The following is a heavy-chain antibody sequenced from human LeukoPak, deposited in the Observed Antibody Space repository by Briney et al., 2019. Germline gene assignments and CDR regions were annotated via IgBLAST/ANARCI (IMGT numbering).Heavy chain of an antibody. CDR3: AKDIGSSPNYGMDV. D-gene: IGHD6-13*01. Sequence: PGRSLRLSCAASGFTFDDYAVHWVRQAPGKGLEWVSGISWNSGSIGYADSVKGRFTISRDNAKNSLYLQMNSLRAEDTALYYCAKDIGSSPNYGMDVWGQGTTVTVSS. CDR1: GFTFDDYA. V-gene: IGHV3-9*01. CDR2: ISWNSGSI. J-gene: IGHJ6*02.